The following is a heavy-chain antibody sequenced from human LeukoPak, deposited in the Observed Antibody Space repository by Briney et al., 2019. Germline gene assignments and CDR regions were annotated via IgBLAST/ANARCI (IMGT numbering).Heavy chain of an antibody. D-gene: IGHD6-6*01. V-gene: IGHV3-30-3*01. J-gene: IGHJ4*02. Sequence: GRSLRLSCAASGFTFSSYAMHWVRQAPGKGLEWVAVISYDGSNKYYADSVKGRFTISRDNAKNSLHLQMNSLRAEDTAVYYCAKDAPGSSSGSCNYWGQGTLVTVSS. CDR1: GFTFSSYA. CDR2: ISYDGSNK. CDR3: AKDAPGSSSGSCNY.